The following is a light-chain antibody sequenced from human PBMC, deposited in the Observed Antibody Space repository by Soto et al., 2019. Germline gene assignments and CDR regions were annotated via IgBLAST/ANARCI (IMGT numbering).Light chain of an antibody. CDR1: QSVSSSY. J-gene: IGKJ2*01. CDR3: QQYGSSPPMYT. CDR2: GAS. V-gene: IGKV3-20*01. Sequence: EIVLTQSPGTLSLSPGERATLSCRASQSVSSSYLAWYQQKPGQAPRLLIYGASSRPTGIPDRFSGSGSGTDLTLTISRLEPEDFAVYYCQQYGSSPPMYTFGQGTRLEIK.